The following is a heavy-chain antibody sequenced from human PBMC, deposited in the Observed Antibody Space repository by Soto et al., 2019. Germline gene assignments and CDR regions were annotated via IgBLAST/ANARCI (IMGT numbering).Heavy chain of an antibody. D-gene: IGHD5-12*01. CDR2: ISYDGSKK. J-gene: IGHJ4*02. V-gene: IGHV3-30-3*01. CDR1: GFTFSSYA. CDR3: ARGSGYESDRVDY. Sequence: QVQLVESGGGVVQPGRSLRLSCAASGFTFSSYAMHWVRQAPGKGLEWVAVISYDGSKKYYADSVKGRFTISRDNDKNTLYLQMNSLRAEDTAVYYCARGSGYESDRVDYWGQGTLVTVSS.